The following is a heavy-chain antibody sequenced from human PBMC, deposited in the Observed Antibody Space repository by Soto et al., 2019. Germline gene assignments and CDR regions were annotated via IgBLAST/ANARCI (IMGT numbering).Heavy chain of an antibody. CDR2: IIPIFGTA. CDR1: GGTFSSYA. Sequence: ASVKVSCKASGGTFSSYAISWVRQAPGQGLEWMGGIIPIFGTANYAQKFQGRVTITADKSTSTAYMELSSLRSEDTAVYYCARELKMRGYPNCYYYYGMDVWGQGTTVTVSS. D-gene: IGHD3-3*01. J-gene: IGHJ6*01. CDR3: ARELKMRGYPNCYYYYGMDV. V-gene: IGHV1-69*06.